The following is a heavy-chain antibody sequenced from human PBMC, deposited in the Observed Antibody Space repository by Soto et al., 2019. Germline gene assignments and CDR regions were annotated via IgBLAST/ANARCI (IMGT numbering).Heavy chain of an antibody. CDR2: VSYTGRT. Sequence: SETLSLTCTVSGVSMNGFYWSWIRQPPGKGLEWIGYVSYTGRTNYNPSLKSRVTISIDTPKSQFSLKLSSVTAADTAIYYCARAFVESGFDLGWFVYWGQGSLVTVSS. J-gene: IGHJ4*02. D-gene: IGHD5-12*01. CDR1: GVSMNGFY. V-gene: IGHV4-59*01. CDR3: ARAFVESGFDLGWFVY.